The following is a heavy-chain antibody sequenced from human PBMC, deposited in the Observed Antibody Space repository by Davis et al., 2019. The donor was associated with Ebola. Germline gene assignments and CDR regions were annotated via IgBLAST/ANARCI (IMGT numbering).Heavy chain of an antibody. CDR1: GGTFSSYA. D-gene: IGHD3-22*01. CDR2: IIPIFGTA. Sequence: AASVKVSCKASGGTFSSYAISWVRQAPGQGLEWMGGIIPIFGTANYAQKFQGRVTITADKSTSTAYMELSSLRSEDTAVYYCARLYYYDSSGSRDWFDPWGQGTLVTVSS. J-gene: IGHJ5*02. CDR3: ARLYYYDSSGSRDWFDP. V-gene: IGHV1-69*06.